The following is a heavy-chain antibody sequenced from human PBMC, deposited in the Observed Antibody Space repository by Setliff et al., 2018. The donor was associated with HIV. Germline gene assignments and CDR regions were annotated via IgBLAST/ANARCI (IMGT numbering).Heavy chain of an antibody. D-gene: IGHD3-10*02. Sequence: LSLTCSVSGGSITSSSFYWSWIRQPAGKGLEWIGRIYTTGSTSYNPSLKSRVTISIDTPKNQFSLKLSSVTAADTAVYYCARVDTMLLFFDLWGQGTLVTVSS. J-gene: IGHJ4*02. V-gene: IGHV4-61*02. CDR1: GGSITSSSFY. CDR3: ARVDTMLLFFDL. CDR2: IYTTGST.